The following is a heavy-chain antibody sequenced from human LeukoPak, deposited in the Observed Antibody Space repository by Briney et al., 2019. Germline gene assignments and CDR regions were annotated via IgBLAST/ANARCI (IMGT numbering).Heavy chain of an antibody. Sequence: ASVKVSCKVSGYTLTELSMHWVRQAPGKGLXXXGGFDPEDGETIYAQKFQGRVTMTEDTSTDTAYMELSSLRSEDTAVYYCATPYSYGAGAFDIWGQGTMVTVSS. V-gene: IGHV1-24*01. CDR3: ATPYSYGAGAFDI. CDR2: FDPEDGET. J-gene: IGHJ3*02. D-gene: IGHD5-18*01. CDR1: GYTLTELS.